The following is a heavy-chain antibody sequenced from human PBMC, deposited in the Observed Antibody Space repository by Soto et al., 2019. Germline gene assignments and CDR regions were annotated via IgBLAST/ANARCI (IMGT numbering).Heavy chain of an antibody. V-gene: IGHV1-3*01. CDR3: ARDSGRFFEWPNYYGVGL. CDR2: ISPGIVAT. CDR1: GYTFTNYA. J-gene: IGHJ6*02. D-gene: IGHD3-3*01. Sequence: QVHLVQSGAEVKKPGASVTVSCKASGYTFTNYAIHWVRHAPGQGLEWLGWISPGIVATKYSEKFQGRLSVTWDTSASTAYMDLRSLTSEDTGVYYCARDSGRFFEWPNYYGVGLWGQGTAVNVYS.